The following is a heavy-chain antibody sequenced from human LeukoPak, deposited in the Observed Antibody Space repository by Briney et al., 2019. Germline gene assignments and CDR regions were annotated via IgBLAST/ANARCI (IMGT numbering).Heavy chain of an antibody. V-gene: IGHV3-7*01. Sequence: GGSLRLSCAASGFTFSSYWMSWVRQAPGKGLEWVANIKQDGSEKYYVDSVKGRFTISRDNAKNSLYLQMNSLRAEDTAVYYCARGTYYDFWSGYSNWFDPWGQGTLVTVSS. CDR1: GFTFSSYW. J-gene: IGHJ5*02. D-gene: IGHD3-3*01. CDR3: ARGTYYDFWSGYSNWFDP. CDR2: IKQDGSEK.